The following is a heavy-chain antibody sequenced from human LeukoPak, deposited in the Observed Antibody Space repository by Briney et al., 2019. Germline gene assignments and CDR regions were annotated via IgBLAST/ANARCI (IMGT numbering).Heavy chain of an antibody. D-gene: IGHD4-23*01. CDR3: AKRGQPSNSYFFDY. Sequence: GGSLRLSCAASGFTFSNYAMNWVRQAPGKGLEWVSLISNSGDNTYYADSVKGRFTISRDNSKNTLSLQMNSLRAEDTAVYYCAKRGQPSNSYFFDYWGRGTLVTVSP. CDR1: GFTFSNYA. J-gene: IGHJ4*02. V-gene: IGHV3-23*01. CDR2: ISNSGDNT.